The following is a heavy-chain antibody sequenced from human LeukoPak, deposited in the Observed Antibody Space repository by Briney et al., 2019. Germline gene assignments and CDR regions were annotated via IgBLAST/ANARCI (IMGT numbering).Heavy chain of an antibody. Sequence: GGSLRLSCAASGFTFSSYGMNWVRQAPGKGLEWVSGFSGSTGSTHYADSVKGRFTIYRDNSRDTLSLQMNRLRGEDTAVYYCARGGMRGKISYTYYYMDVWGKGTTVTVSS. V-gene: IGHV3-23*01. J-gene: IGHJ6*03. D-gene: IGHD2-2*02. CDR1: GFTFSSYG. CDR2: FSGSTGST. CDR3: ARGGMRGKISYTYYYMDV.